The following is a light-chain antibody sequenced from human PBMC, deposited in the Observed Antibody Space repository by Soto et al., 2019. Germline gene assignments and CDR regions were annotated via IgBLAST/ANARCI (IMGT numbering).Light chain of an antibody. V-gene: IGLV2-23*01. CDR2: EGS. J-gene: IGLJ3*02. CDR1: SSDVGNYNL. CDR3: CSYAGSSTGV. Sequence: QSALTQSASVSGSPGQSITISCTGTSSDVGNYNLVSWYQQHPGKAPKLMIHEGSKRPSGVSNRFSGSKSGNTASLTISGLQAEDEANYYCCSYAGSSTGVFGGGTKVTVL.